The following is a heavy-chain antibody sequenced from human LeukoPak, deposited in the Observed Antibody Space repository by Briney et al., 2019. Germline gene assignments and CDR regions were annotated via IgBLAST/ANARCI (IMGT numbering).Heavy chain of an antibody. CDR2: ISYDGSNK. CDR3: AKVEVYSSGWYRGFYGMDV. V-gene: IGHV3-30*18. Sequence: GGSLGLSCAASGFTFSSYGMHWVRQAPGKGLEWVAVISYDGSNKYYADSVKGRFTISRDNSKNTLYLQMNSLRAEDTAVYYCAKVEVYSSGWYRGFYGMDVWGQGTTVTVSS. J-gene: IGHJ6*02. D-gene: IGHD6-19*01. CDR1: GFTFSSYG.